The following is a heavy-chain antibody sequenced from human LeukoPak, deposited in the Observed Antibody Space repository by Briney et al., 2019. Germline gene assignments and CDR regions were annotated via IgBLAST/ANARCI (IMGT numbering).Heavy chain of an antibody. Sequence: PSETLSLTCAVYGGSFSGYYWSWIRQPPGKGLEWIGEINHSGSTNYNPSLKSRVTISVDTSKNQFSLKLSSVTAADTAVYYCARGTYDSSGKLGDFDYWGQGTLVTVSS. CDR3: ARGTYDSSGKLGDFDY. J-gene: IGHJ4*02. D-gene: IGHD3-22*01. CDR2: INHSGST. CDR1: GGSFSGYY. V-gene: IGHV4-34*01.